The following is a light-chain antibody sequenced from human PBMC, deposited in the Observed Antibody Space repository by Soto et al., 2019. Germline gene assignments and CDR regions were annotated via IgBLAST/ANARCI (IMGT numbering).Light chain of an antibody. V-gene: IGKV3-20*01. CDR3: QQYGRSPLT. CDR2: GAT. J-gene: IGKJ4*01. Sequence: VLTQSPATLSLSPGERATLSCMASQSVGSSYLAWYQQKPGRAPRLLIYGATNRATGIPDRFSGGGSGTDFTLTISRLEPADFAVYYCQQYGRSPLTFGGGTKVDIK. CDR1: QSVGSSY.